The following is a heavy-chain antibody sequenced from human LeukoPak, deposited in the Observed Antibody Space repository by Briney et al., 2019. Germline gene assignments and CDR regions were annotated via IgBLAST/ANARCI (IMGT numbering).Heavy chain of an antibody. J-gene: IGHJ4*01. CDR3: ARLGDVEVNGGALDY. D-gene: IGHD2-21*01. V-gene: IGHV4-59*04. CDR2: IFYTGKS. CDR1: GGSISSYY. Sequence: SETLSLTCTVSGGSISSYYWSWIRQPPGKGLEWIGSIFYTGKSNENPSLKTRVTVSVDTSKNQFFLKVTSVTVADTAVYFCARLGDVEVNGGALDYWGRGTLVTVSS.